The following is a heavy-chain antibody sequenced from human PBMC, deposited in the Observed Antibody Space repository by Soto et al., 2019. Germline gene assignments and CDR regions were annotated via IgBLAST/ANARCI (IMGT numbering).Heavy chain of an antibody. D-gene: IGHD6-13*01. J-gene: IGHJ4*02. CDR2: IYYSGST. CDR1: GGSVSSGXXY. V-gene: IGHV4-61*01. Sequence: QVQLQESGPGLVKPSETLSLTCTVSGGSVSSGXXYWSWIRQPPGKGLEWIGYIYYSGSTNYNPSLKSRVTISVDTSKNQFSLKLSSVTAADTAVYYCATSSSWYRWVFDYWGQGTLVTVSS. CDR3: ATSSSWYRWVFDY.